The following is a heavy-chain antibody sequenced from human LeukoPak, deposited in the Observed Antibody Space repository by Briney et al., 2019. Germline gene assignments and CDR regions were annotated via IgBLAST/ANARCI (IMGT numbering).Heavy chain of an antibody. Sequence: PGRSLRLSCVASGFTFSTYGMHWVRQAPGKGLEWVSIIYSGGNTYYADSVKGRFTISRDNSKNTLYLQMNRLRPEDTAVYYCARGTVTAPDYWGQGTLVTVSS. V-gene: IGHV3-NL1*01. D-gene: IGHD2-21*02. CDR1: GFTFSTYG. CDR3: ARGTVTAPDY. J-gene: IGHJ4*02. CDR2: IYSGGNT.